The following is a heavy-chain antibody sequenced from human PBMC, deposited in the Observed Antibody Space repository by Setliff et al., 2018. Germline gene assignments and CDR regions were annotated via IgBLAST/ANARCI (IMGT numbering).Heavy chain of an antibody. Sequence: SETLSLTCTVSGGSISSSSYYWGWIRQPPGKGLEWIGSIYHSGSTYYNPSLKSRVTISVETSKYQFSLKLSSVTAAATAVYYCARLSSSLPDYWGQGTLVTVSS. CDR1: GGSISSSSYY. D-gene: IGHD6-6*01. V-gene: IGHV4-39*07. J-gene: IGHJ4*02. CDR2: IYHSGST. CDR3: ARLSSSLPDY.